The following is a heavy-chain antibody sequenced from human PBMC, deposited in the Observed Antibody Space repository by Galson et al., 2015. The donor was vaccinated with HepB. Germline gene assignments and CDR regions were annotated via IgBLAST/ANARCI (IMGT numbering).Heavy chain of an antibody. CDR1: GYTFTSYA. CDR3: ARDWRLSGTSGYSSRKGYYGMDV. J-gene: IGHJ6*02. Sequence: SVKVSCKASGYTFTSYAMNWVRQAPGQGLEWMGWINTNTGNPTYAQGFTGRFVFSLDTSVSTAYLQISSLKAEDTAVYYCARDWRLSGTSGYSSRKGYYGMDVWGQGTTVTVSS. CDR2: INTNTGNP. V-gene: IGHV7-4-1*02. D-gene: IGHD6-13*01.